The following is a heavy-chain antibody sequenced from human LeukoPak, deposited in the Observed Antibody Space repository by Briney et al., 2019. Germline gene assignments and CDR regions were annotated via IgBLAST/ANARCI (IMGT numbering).Heavy chain of an antibody. CDR2: ITGSGGTT. CDR1: GFTFSNYG. J-gene: IGHJ5*02. V-gene: IGHV3-23*01. Sequence: PGGSLRLSCAASGFTFSNYGMSWVRQAPGKGLEWVSAITGSGGTTYYADSMKGRFTISRDNSKNTLYLQMNSLRAEDTAVYYCARDDRRWLQSNWFDPWGQGTLVTVSS. D-gene: IGHD5-24*01. CDR3: ARDDRRWLQSNWFDP.